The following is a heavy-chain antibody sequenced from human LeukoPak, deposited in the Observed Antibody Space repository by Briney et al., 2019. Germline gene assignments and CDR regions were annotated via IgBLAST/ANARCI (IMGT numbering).Heavy chain of an antibody. D-gene: IGHD6-13*01. V-gene: IGHV3-64D*06. Sequence: PGGSLRLSCSASGFTFSSYAMHWVRQAPGKGLEYASAISSNGGSTCYADSVKGRFTISRDNSKNTLYLQMSSLRAEDTAVYYCVKSGQQLALFDYWGQGTLVTVSS. CDR1: GFTFSSYA. CDR3: VKSGQQLALFDY. J-gene: IGHJ4*02. CDR2: ISSNGGST.